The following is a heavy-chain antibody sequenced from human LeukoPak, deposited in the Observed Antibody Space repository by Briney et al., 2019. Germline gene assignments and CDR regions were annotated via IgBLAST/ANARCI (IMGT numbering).Heavy chain of an antibody. D-gene: IGHD6-19*01. CDR1: GFTFSSFG. J-gene: IGHJ4*02. CDR3: ARDLGSSGFFDY. Sequence: GGSLRLSCAASGFTFSSFGMHWVRQAPGKGLEWVADIWFDGKNEHFADSVKGRFTISRDNSKNTMYLQINSLRAEDTAVYYCARDLGSSGFFDYWGQGTLVTVSP. V-gene: IGHV3-33*01. CDR2: IWFDGKNE.